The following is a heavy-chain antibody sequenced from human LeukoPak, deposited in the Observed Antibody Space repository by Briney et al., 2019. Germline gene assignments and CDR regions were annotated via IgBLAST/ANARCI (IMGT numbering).Heavy chain of an antibody. CDR3: ARTYYYDSSGYSPEYNDAFDI. V-gene: IGHV1-18*01. J-gene: IGHJ3*02. Sequence: ASVKVSCKASGYTFTSYGISWVRQAPGQGLEWMGWISAYNGNTNYAQKLQGRVTMTTDTSTSTAYMELRSLRSDDTAVYYCARTYYYDSSGYSPEYNDAFDIWGQGTMVTVSS. D-gene: IGHD3-22*01. CDR2: ISAYNGNT. CDR1: GYTFTSYG.